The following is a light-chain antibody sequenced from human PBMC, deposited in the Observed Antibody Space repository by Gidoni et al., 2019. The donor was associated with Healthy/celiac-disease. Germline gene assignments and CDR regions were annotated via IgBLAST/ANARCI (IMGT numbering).Light chain of an antibody. CDR3: QPRSNWPPRIT. V-gene: IGKV3-11*01. J-gene: IGKJ5*01. CDR1: QSVSSF. Sequence: EIVLTQSPATLSLSPGERATLSCRASQSVSSFLAWYQQKPGQAPRLLISAASNRATGIPARFSGSGSGTDFTLTISSLEPEDFAVYYCQPRSNWPPRITFGQGTRLEIK. CDR2: AAS.